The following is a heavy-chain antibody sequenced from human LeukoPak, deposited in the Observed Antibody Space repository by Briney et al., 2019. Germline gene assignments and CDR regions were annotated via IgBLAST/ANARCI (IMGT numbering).Heavy chain of an antibody. V-gene: IGHV3-23*01. CDR1: GFTFSSYA. D-gene: IGHD3-9*01. CDR3: AKRAGRLRYFDWLSKNLYFDY. Sequence: GGSLRLSCAASGFTFSSYAMSWVRQAPGKGLEWVSAISGSGGSTYYADSAKGRFTISRDNSKNTLYLQMNSLRAEDTAVYYCAKRAGRLRYFDWLSKNLYFDYWGQGTLVTVSS. CDR2: ISGSGGST. J-gene: IGHJ4*02.